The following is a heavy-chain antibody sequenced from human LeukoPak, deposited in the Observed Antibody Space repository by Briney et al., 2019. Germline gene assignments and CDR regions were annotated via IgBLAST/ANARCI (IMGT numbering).Heavy chain of an antibody. CDR3: AKVVADGGDGHYFDC. CDR1: GFTFSSYA. V-gene: IGHV3-23*01. D-gene: IGHD4-23*01. Sequence: GGSLRLSCAASGFTFSSYAMSWVRQAPGKGLEWVSAISGSGGSTYYADSVKGRFTISRDNSKNTLYLQMNSLRAEGAAVYYCAKVVADGGDGHYFDCSGQGTLVTVST. J-gene: IGHJ4*02. CDR2: ISGSGGST.